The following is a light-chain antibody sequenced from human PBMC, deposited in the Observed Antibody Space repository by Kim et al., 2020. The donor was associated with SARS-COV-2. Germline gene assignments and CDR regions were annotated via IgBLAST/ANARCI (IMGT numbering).Light chain of an antibody. CDR3: QSYDSSNYVV. CDR1: NGSIASNY. Sequence: KTVTSSCTRSNGSIASNYVQWYQQRPGSAPTTVIYEDNQRPSGVPDRFSGSIDSSSNSASLTISGLKTEDEADYYCQSYDSSNYVVFGGGTQLTVL. V-gene: IGLV6-57*03. CDR2: EDN. J-gene: IGLJ2*01.